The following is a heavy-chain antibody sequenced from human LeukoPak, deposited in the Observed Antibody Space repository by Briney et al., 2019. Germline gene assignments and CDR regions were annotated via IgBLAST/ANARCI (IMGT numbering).Heavy chain of an antibody. CDR3: AKSPLRYSSSTLRDY. V-gene: IGHV3-23*01. J-gene: IGHJ4*02. CDR2: ISGSGGST. Sequence: GGSLRLSCAASGFTFSSYAMSWVRQAPGRGLDGVSPISGSGGSTYYADSVKGRFTISRDNSKNTLYLQMNSLRAEDTAVYYCAKSPLRYSSSTLRDYWGQGTLVTVSS. CDR1: GFTFSSYA. D-gene: IGHD6-6*01.